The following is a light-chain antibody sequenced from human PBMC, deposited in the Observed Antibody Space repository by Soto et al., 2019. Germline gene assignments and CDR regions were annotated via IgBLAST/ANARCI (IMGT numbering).Light chain of an antibody. J-gene: IGKJ1*01. V-gene: IGKV3-20*01. CDR1: QNVDTSY. CDR2: GTS. CDR3: QQYGGSSGWT. Sequence: DIVLTQSPGTLSLSPGERATLSCRSNQNVDTSYLCWFQQRPGQAPRLLMYGTSIRATGISDKFSGSGSGTDLTLTISRLAPEDFAAYFCQQYGGSSGWTFGQGTKVDIK.